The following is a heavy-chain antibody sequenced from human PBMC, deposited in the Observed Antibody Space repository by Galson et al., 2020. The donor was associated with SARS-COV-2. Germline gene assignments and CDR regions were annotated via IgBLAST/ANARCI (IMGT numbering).Heavy chain of an antibody. V-gene: IGHV2-70*01. CDR2: IDWDDDK. Sequence: SGPTLVKPTQTLTLTCTFSGFSLSTSGMCVSWIRQPTGKALEWLALIDWDDDKYYSTSLKTRLTLSKDTSKNQVVLTMTNMDPVDTATYYCARDKVTYGDYVGHYYYYGMDVWGQGTTVTVSS. J-gene: IGHJ6*02. CDR3: ARDKVTYGDYVGHYYYYGMDV. D-gene: IGHD4-17*01. CDR1: GFSLSTSGMC.